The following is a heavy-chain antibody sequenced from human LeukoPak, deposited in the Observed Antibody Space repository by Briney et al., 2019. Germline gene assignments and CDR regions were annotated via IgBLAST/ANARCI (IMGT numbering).Heavy chain of an antibody. CDR3: ARDFRGSGWGGSPDY. Sequence: SGTLSLTCAVSGGSISSSNWWSWVRQPPGKGLEWIGNIYHSGSTYYNPSLKSRVTISVDTSKNQFSLKLSSVTAADTAVYYCARDFRGSGWGGSPDYWGQGTLVTVSS. CDR2: IYHSGST. J-gene: IGHJ4*02. CDR1: GGSISSSNW. V-gene: IGHV4-4*02. D-gene: IGHD6-19*01.